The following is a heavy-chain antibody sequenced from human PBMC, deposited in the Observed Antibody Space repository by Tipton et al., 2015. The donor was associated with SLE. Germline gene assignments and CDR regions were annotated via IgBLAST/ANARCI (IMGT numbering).Heavy chain of an antibody. D-gene: IGHD3-3*01. Sequence: TLSLTCTVSGASIYSGSYFWSWIRQPAGKGLEWIGRIHSTGSTNYNTSPESRVSMSIDTSKNLFSLKLTSVTAADTAIYYCARGLSSFWSGRKNWFDPWGQGTLVTVSS. CDR2: IHSTGST. J-gene: IGHJ5*02. CDR1: GASIYSGSYF. V-gene: IGHV4-61*02. CDR3: ARGLSSFWSGRKNWFDP.